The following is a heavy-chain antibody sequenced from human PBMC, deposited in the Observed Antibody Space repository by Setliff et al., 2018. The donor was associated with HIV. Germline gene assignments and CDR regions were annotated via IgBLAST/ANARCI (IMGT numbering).Heavy chain of an antibody. J-gene: IGHJ4*02. V-gene: IGHV4-39*02. CDR1: GDSIGSSSYY. Sequence: SETLSLTCTVSGDSIGSSSYYWAWIRQPPGKGPEWIGNIYYSGSTYYNPSLKTRVTISVDGSKNQFSLKLKSVTAADTAVYYCARGSFIGDYYYFDYWGQGTLVTVS. CDR2: IYYSGST. D-gene: IGHD3-10*01. CDR3: ARGSFIGDYYYFDY.